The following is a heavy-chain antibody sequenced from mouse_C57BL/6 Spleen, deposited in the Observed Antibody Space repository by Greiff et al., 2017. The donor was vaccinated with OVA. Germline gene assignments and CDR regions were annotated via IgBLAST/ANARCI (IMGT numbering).Heavy chain of an antibody. Sequence: EVQLQESGPGLVKPSQSLSLTCSVTGYSITSGYYWNWIRQFPGNKLEWMGYISYDGSNNYNPSLKNRISITRDTSKNQFFLKLNSVTTEDTATYYCAITKDYAMDYWGQGTSVTVSS. CDR3: AITKDYAMDY. CDR1: GYSITSGYY. J-gene: IGHJ4*01. CDR2: ISYDGSN. V-gene: IGHV3-6*01.